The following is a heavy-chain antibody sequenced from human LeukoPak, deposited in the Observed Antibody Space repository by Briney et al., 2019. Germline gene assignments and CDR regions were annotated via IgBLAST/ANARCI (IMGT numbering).Heavy chain of an antibody. D-gene: IGHD1-26*01. J-gene: IGHJ4*02. V-gene: IGHV1-2*02. CDR2: INPNSGGT. Sequence: ASVKVSCKASGYTFTGYYMHWVRQAPGQGLEWMGWINPNSGGTNYAQEFQGRVTMTRDTSISTAYMELSRLRSDDTAVYYCARVSLVGATEFDYWGQGTLVTVSS. CDR3: ARVSLVGATEFDY. CDR1: GYTFTGYY.